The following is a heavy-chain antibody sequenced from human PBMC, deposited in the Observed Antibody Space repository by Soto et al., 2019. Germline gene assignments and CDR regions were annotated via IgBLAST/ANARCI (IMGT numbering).Heavy chain of an antibody. CDR1: GDTFRNYA. Sequence: QVQLVPSGSEVKKPGSSVKVSCKASGDTFRNYAFTWVRQAPGQGLEWMGTIIPLFSTRYAQKFQGRVTMTADESTSTVYMDLSSLKSDDTAVYYCARDPGIAVVGRGTSFEHWGQGTLVTVSS. CDR2: IIPLFST. CDR3: ARDPGIAVVGRGTSFEH. J-gene: IGHJ4*02. V-gene: IGHV1-69*18. D-gene: IGHD6-19*01.